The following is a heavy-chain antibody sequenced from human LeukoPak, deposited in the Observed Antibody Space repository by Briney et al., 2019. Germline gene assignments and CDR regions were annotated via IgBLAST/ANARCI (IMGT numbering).Heavy chain of an antibody. CDR2: MNPNSGNT. CDR1: GYTFTSYD. CDR3: ARGLKRMVRGVIIRGAYAFDI. D-gene: IGHD3-10*01. J-gene: IGHJ3*02. Sequence: ASVTVSFKASGYTFTSYDINWVRQATGQGLEWMGWMNPNSGNTGYAQKFQGRVTMTRNTSISTAYMELSSLRSEDTAVYYCARGLKRMVRGVIIRGAYAFDIWGQGTMVTVSS. V-gene: IGHV1-8*01.